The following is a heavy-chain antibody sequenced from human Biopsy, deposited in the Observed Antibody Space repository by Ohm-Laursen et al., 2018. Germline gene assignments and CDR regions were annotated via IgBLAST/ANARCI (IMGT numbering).Heavy chain of an antibody. CDR1: GYTFTNYG. CDR3: ARDRWPHVTLLGLVVFDF. Sequence: GSSVKVSCNASGYTFTNYGISWVRQAPGQGLEWMGWISPYNGDTDYAQKLQGRATMTTDTSTSTAYMDLRSLRSDDTAVYYCARDRWPHVTLLGLVVFDFWGQGTLVIVSS. D-gene: IGHD3-3*01. CDR2: ISPYNGDT. J-gene: IGHJ4*02. V-gene: IGHV1-18*01.